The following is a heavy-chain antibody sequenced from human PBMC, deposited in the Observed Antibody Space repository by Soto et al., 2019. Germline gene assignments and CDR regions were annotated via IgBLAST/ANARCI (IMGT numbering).Heavy chain of an antibody. D-gene: IGHD1-7*01. V-gene: IGHV3-49*03. CDR2: IRSKAYGGTT. J-gene: IGHJ6*02. CDR3: TLDWNYGLGYYGMDV. CDR1: GFTLGDYA. Sequence: GGALRLSCTASGFTLGDYAMSWFRQAPGKGLEWVGFIRSKAYGGTTEYAASVKGRFTISRDDSKSIAYLQMNSLKTEDTAVYYCTLDWNYGLGYYGMDVWGQGTTVTVSS.